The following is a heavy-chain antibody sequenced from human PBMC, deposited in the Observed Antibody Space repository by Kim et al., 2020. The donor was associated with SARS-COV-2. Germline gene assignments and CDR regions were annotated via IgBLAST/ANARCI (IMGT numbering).Heavy chain of an antibody. CDR1: GGTFSNYY. CDR2: IHPSGST. J-gene: IGHJ4*02. CDR3: ARGLDQYKGGNY. D-gene: IGHD1-1*01. V-gene: IGHV4-34*01. Sequence: SETLSLTCAVNGGTFSNYYLTWIRQTPGKGLEWIGEIHPSGSTSYHPSLNSRVSISLDTSKNQFSLRLSSVTAADTAVYFCARGLDQYKGGNYWGQGTLV.